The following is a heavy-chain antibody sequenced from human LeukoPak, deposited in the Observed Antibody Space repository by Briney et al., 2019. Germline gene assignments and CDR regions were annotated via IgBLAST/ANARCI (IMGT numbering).Heavy chain of an antibody. D-gene: IGHD3-22*01. CDR1: GGSISSSNW. V-gene: IGHV4-4*02. CDR3: AREFPLYYYDSSGYRNAFDI. CDR2: IYHSGST. J-gene: IGHJ3*02. Sequence: PSETLSLPCAVSGGSISSSNWWRWVRQPPGQGLEWIGEIYHSGSTNYNPSLKSRVTISVDKSKNQFSLKLSSVTAADTAVYYCAREFPLYYYDSSGYRNAFDIWGQGTMVTVSS.